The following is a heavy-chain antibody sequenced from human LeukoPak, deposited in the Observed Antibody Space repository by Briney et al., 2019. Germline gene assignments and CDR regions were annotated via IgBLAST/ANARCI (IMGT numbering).Heavy chain of an antibody. J-gene: IGHJ6*03. CDR2: IYYSGST. V-gene: IGHV4-39*01. CDR3: ARQGNYYYYMDV. Sequence: NLSETLSLTCTVSGGSISSSSYYWGWIRQPPGKGLEWIGSIYYSGSTYYNPSLKSRDTISVDTSKNQFSLKLSSVTAADTAVYYCARQGNYYYYMDVWGKGTTVTISS. D-gene: IGHD3-10*01. CDR1: GGSISSSSYY.